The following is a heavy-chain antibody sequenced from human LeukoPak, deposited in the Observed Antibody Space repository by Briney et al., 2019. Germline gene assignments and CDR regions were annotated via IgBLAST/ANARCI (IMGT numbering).Heavy chain of an antibody. J-gene: IGHJ3*02. V-gene: IGHV3-23*01. CDR1: GIIFSNYA. Sequence: GRSLRLSCAASGIIFSNYAMTWVRQAPGKGLEWVSVISGSGGSTYYADSVKGRFTISRDNSKDTLYLQMNSLRVEDAGIYYCETHLTTASSSTWYDDAFDIWGQGTMVTVSS. D-gene: IGHD6-13*01. CDR3: ETHLTTASSSTWYDDAFDI. CDR2: ISGSGGST.